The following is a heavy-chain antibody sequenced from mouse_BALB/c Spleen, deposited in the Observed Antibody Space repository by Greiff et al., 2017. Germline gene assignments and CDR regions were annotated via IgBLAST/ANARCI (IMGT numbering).Heavy chain of an antibody. D-gene: IGHD2-3*01. CDR1: GYTFTSYW. Sequence: DLVKPGASVKLSCKASGYTFTSYWINWIKQRPGQGLEWIGRIAPGSGSTYYNEMFKGKATLTVDTSSSTAYIQLSSLSSEDSAVYFCARRDGYYWYFDVWGAGTTVTVSS. V-gene: IGHV1S41*01. CDR3: ARRDGYYWYFDV. CDR2: IAPGSGST. J-gene: IGHJ1*01.